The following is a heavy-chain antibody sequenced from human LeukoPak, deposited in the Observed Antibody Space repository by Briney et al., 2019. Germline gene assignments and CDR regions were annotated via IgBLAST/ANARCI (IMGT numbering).Heavy chain of an antibody. CDR2: IKQDGSAK. J-gene: IGHJ4*02. CDR1: GFTFSSYW. CDR3: ARDYDFWSGYYND. Sequence: GGSLRLSCAASGFTFSSYWMSWVRQAPGKGLEWVANIKQDGSAKYYVDSVKGRFTISRDNAKNSLYLQMNSLRAEDTAVYYCARDYDFWSGYYNDWGQGTLVTVSS. D-gene: IGHD3-3*01. V-gene: IGHV3-7*01.